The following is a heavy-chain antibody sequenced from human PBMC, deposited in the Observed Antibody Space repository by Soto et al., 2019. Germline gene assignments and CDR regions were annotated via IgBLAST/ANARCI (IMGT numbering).Heavy chain of an antibody. CDR1: GGTFSSYA. J-gene: IGHJ6*02. CDR2: IIPIFGTA. CDR3: AREGIAVAGTHGMDV. Sequence: ASVKVSCKASGGTFSSYAISWVRQAPGQGLEWMGGIIPIFGTANYAQKFQGRVTITADESTSTAYMELSSLRSEGTAVYYCAREGIAVAGTHGMDVWGQGTTVTVSS. D-gene: IGHD6-19*01. V-gene: IGHV1-69*13.